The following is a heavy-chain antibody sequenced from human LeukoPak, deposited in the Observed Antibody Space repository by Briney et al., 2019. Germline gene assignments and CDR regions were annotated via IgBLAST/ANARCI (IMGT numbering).Heavy chain of an antibody. CDR3: ARDRRTGRRIGYYYYMDV. V-gene: IGHV3-66*03. D-gene: IGHD1-14*01. J-gene: IGHJ6*03. CDR1: GFTFSSNY. CDR2: IYIRAST. Sequence: GGSLRLSCAASGFTFSSNYMSWVRQAPGKGLEGGSDIYIRASTYYAVSAKGRFTISRDNSNTTLYLQMNSLRAEDTAVYYCARDRRTGRRIGYYYYMDVWGKGTTVTVSS.